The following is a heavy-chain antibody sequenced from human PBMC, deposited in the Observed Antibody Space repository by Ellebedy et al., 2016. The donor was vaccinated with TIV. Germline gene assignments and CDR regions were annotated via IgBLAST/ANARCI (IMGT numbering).Heavy chain of an antibody. Sequence: MPSETLSLTCTVSGASINSLWWSWIRQPPGKGLEWVGYIYYNGITNYSPSLRSRVTISLGPSKNQFSLNLTSVTAADTAVYYCASHYSASGWRAYFDSWGQGTPVTVSA. CDR2: IYYNGIT. J-gene: IGHJ4*02. CDR1: GASINSLW. V-gene: IGHV4-59*11. D-gene: IGHD6-19*01. CDR3: ASHYSASGWRAYFDS.